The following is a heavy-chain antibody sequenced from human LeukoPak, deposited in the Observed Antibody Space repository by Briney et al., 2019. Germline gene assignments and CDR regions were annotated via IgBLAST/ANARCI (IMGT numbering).Heavy chain of an antibody. CDR3: ARDTGYDSSGYPYYFDN. D-gene: IGHD3-22*01. V-gene: IGHV3-21*01. CDR1: EFTFSSYS. J-gene: IGHJ4*02. CDR2: ISSSSSYI. Sequence: GGSLRLSCAASEFTFSSYSMNWVRQAPGKGLEWVSSISSSSSYIYYADSVKGRFTISRDNAKNSLYLQMNSLRAEDTAVYYCARDTGYDSSGYPYYFDNWGQGTLVTVSS.